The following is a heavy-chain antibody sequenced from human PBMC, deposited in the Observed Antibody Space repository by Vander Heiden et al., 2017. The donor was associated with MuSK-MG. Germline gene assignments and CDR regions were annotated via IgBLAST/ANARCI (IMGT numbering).Heavy chain of an antibody. Sequence: QVHLEQSGGGVVQPGRSLRLSCAASGFTFSRYGMHWVRQAPGKGLEWVAVIWYDGSSKYFADSVKGRFTISRDNSKNTVDLQMNSLRVEDTAIYYCAKEAVPPERGVGWYYDLWGRGTLVAVSS. CDR3: AKEAVPPERGVGWYYDL. V-gene: IGHV3-33*06. J-gene: IGHJ2*01. D-gene: IGHD1-26*01. CDR2: IWYDGSSK. CDR1: GFTFSRYG.